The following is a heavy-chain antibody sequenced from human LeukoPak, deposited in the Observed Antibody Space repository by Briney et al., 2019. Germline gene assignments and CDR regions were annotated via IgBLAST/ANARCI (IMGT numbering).Heavy chain of an antibody. V-gene: IGHV3-33*01. Sequence: GRSLRLSCAASGFTFSSYGMHWVRQAPGKGLEWVAVIWYDGSNKYYADSVKGRFTISRDNAKNTLYLQMNSLRAEDTAVYYCARGGAEQWLVHHNWFDPWGQGTLVTVSS. D-gene: IGHD6-19*01. CDR2: IWYDGSNK. J-gene: IGHJ5*02. CDR1: GFTFSSYG. CDR3: ARGGAEQWLVHHNWFDP.